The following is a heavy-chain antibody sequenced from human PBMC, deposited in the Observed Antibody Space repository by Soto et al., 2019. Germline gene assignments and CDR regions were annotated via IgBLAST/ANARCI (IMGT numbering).Heavy chain of an antibody. CDR3: AIDYGGNVFDY. CDR2: INHSGST. V-gene: IGHV4-34*01. Sequence: QVQLQQWGAGLLKPSETLSLTCAVYGGSFSGYYWSWIRQPPGKGLEWIGEINHSGSTNYNPSLKSRVTISVDTYKNQFSLKLSSVTAADTAVYYCAIDYGGNVFDYWGQGTLVTVSS. D-gene: IGHD4-17*01. CDR1: GGSFSGYY. J-gene: IGHJ4*02.